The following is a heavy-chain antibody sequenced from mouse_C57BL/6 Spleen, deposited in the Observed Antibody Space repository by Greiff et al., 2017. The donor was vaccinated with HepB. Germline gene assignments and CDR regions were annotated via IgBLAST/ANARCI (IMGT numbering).Heavy chain of an antibody. Sequence: EVMLVESGGGLVKPGGSLKLSCAASGFTFSSYAMSWVRQTPEKRLEWVATISDGGSYTYYPDNVKGRFTISRDNAKNNLYLQMSHLKSEDTAMYYCARGVYYGYDSLYFDYWGQGTTLTVSS. J-gene: IGHJ2*01. D-gene: IGHD2-2*01. CDR3: ARGVYYGYDSLYFDY. CDR2: ISDGGSYT. CDR1: GFTFSSYA. V-gene: IGHV5-4*03.